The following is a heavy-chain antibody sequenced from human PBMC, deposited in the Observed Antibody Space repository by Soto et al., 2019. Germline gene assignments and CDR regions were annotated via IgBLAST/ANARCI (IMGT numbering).Heavy chain of an antibody. V-gene: IGHV1-69*08. Sequence: QVQLVQSGAEVKKPGSSVKVSCKASGGTFSSYSINWVRQAPGQGLEWMGRITPILGIANYAQKFQGRVTNNADKSTSTAYMELSSLRSEDTAVYYCAREPYGDYSGYWGQGTLVTVSS. CDR3: AREPYGDYSGY. CDR1: GGTFSSYS. D-gene: IGHD4-17*01. J-gene: IGHJ4*02. CDR2: ITPILGIA.